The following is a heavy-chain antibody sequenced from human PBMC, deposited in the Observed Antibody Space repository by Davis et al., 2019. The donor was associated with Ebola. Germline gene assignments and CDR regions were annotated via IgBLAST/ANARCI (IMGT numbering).Heavy chain of an antibody. D-gene: IGHD3-16*01. Sequence: GESLKISCAASGFTFSSYAMHWVRQAPGKGLEWVAVISYDGSNKYYADSVKGRFTISRDNSKNTLYLQMNSLRAEDTAVYYCARDGGSRGYYFDYWGQGTLVTVSS. V-gene: IGHV3-30-3*01. CDR3: ARDGGSRGYYFDY. CDR1: GFTFSSYA. CDR2: ISYDGSNK. J-gene: IGHJ4*02.